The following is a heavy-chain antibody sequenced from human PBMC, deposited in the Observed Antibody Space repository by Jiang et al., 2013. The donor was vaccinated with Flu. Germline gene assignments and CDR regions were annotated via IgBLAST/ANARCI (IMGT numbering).Heavy chain of an antibody. Sequence: TLSLTCAVSGASISSSDWWSWVRQPPGKGLEWIGEINPSGSTHYSPSLKSRVTISVDKSKNQFSLKLSSMTAADTAVYYCAREGAGSVDFWGQGTLVTVSS. V-gene: IGHV4-4*02. D-gene: IGHD3-10*01. CDR3: AREGAGSVDF. CDR1: GASISSSDW. J-gene: IGHJ4*02. CDR2: INPSGST.